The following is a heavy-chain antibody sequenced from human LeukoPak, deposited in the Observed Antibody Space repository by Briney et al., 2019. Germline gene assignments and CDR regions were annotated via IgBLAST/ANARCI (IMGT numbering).Heavy chain of an antibody. CDR2: ISSNGGST. D-gene: IGHD6-13*01. Sequence: PGGSLRLSCAASGFTFSSYAMHWVRQAPGKGLEYVSAISSNGGSTYYANSVKGRFTISRDNSKNTLYLQMGSLRAEDMAVYYCARGQQLIGMDVWGQGTTVTVSS. J-gene: IGHJ6*02. V-gene: IGHV3-64*01. CDR1: GFTFSSYA. CDR3: ARGQQLIGMDV.